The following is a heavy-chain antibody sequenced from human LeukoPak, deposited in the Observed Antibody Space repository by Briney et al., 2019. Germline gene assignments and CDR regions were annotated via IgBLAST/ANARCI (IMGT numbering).Heavy chain of an antibody. J-gene: IGHJ4*02. D-gene: IGHD3-10*02. V-gene: IGHV3-33*01. CDR3: ARNVDNWNYVDY. CDR2: IFAAGTNK. CDR1: GFAFSNYG. Sequence: PGRSLRLSCAASGFAFSNYGMHWGRQAPGKGLEWVAFIFAAGTNKYYADSVKGRFIISRDNSKNTLSLQMDSLRAEDTAVYYCARNVDNWNYVDYWGQGTLVTVSS.